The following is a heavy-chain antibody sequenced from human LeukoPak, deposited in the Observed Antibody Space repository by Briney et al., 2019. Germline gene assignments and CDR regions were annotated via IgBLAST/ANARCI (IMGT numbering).Heavy chain of an antibody. CDR1: GFTFSSSA. CDR2: ISSSGSTI. J-gene: IGHJ4*02. Sequence: GGSLRLSCAASGFTFSSSAMSWVRQAPGKGLERVSYISSSGSTIYYADSVKGRFTISRDNAKNSLYLQMNSLRAEDTAVYYCASPYYGSGSSPFDYWGQGTLVTVSS. D-gene: IGHD3-10*01. CDR3: ASPYYGSGSSPFDY. V-gene: IGHV3-48*04.